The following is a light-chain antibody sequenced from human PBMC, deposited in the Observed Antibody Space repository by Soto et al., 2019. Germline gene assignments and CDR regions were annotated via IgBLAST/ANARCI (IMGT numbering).Light chain of an antibody. CDR2: DAS. V-gene: IGKV3-11*01. Sequence: EIVLTQSPATLSLSPGERATLSCRASQSVSSYLAWYQQKPGQAPRLLIYDASTRAPGIPARFSGSGSRTDLTITISSLEPEDFAVYYYQKISKWWTFSQGTKVEIK. CDR1: QSVSSY. CDR3: QKISKWWT. J-gene: IGKJ1*01.